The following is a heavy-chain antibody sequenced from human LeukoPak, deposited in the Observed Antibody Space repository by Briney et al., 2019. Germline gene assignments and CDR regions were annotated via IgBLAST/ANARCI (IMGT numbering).Heavy chain of an antibody. CDR2: IWYDGTKK. CDR1: GFIFTDHV. V-gene: IGHV3-30*02. CDR3: AREASGDFDI. Sequence: PGGSLRLSCAASGFIFTDHVIHWVRQGPGKGLGWVALIWYDGTKKYFADSVKGRFTISRDNSKNTMSLQMNSLSTEDTAIYYCAREASGDFDIWGRGTMVTVSS. J-gene: IGHJ3*02. D-gene: IGHD3-10*01.